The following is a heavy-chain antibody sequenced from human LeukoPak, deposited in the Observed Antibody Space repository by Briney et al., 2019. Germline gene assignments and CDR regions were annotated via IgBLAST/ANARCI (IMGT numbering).Heavy chain of an antibody. V-gene: IGHV3-30*03. J-gene: IGHJ4*02. Sequence: GGSLRLSCAASGFTFSSYGMHWVRQAPGKGLEWVAVISYDGSNKYYADSVKGRFTISRDNSKNTLYLQMNSLRAEDTAVYYCARELPVVVVAGPIDYWGQGTLVTVSS. CDR1: GFTFSSYG. CDR2: ISYDGSNK. D-gene: IGHD2-15*01. CDR3: ARELPVVVVAGPIDY.